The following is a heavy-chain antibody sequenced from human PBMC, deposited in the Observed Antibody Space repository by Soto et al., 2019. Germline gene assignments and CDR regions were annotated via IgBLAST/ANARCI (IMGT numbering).Heavy chain of an antibody. D-gene: IGHD6-6*01. V-gene: IGHV4-34*01. J-gene: IGHJ5*02. CDR3: ARDRKDSSSSARWFDP. CDR1: GGSFSGYY. Sequence: SETLSLTCAVHGGSFSGYYWSWIRQPPGKGLEWIGSIDHGGSTHYNPPLKSRVTISADTSKNQFSLRLSSVTAADTAVYYCARDRKDSSSSARWFDPWGQGTLVTVSS. CDR2: IDHGGST.